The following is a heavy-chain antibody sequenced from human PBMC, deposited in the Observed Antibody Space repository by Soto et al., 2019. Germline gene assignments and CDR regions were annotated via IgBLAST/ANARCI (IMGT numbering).Heavy chain of an antibody. CDR1: GASISSTTNW. CDR2: IYNSGRT. V-gene: IGHV4-4*02. D-gene: IGHD1-26*01. CDR3: ASMVGATLVDF. Sequence: QVQLQESGPGLVRPSGTLSLTCAVSGASISSTTNWWSWVRQPPGKGLEWIGEIYNSGRTNYNPSRKGRVTMLGDTSHSQSSLQMGVVAAADTAVYFCASMVGATLVDFWGQGTLVTVS. J-gene: IGHJ4*02.